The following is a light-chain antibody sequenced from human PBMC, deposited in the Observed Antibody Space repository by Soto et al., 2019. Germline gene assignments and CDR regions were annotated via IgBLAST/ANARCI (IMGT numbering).Light chain of an antibody. Sequence: QSALTQPASESGSPGQSITISCTGTSSDVGGYNYVSWYQQHPGKAPKLVIYEVSNRPSGVSNRFSGSKSGNTASLTISGLQAEDEADYYCSSYTSSSTPYVVFGGGTQLTVL. J-gene: IGLJ2*01. CDR3: SSYTSSSTPYVV. V-gene: IGLV2-14*01. CDR1: SSDVGGYNY. CDR2: EVS.